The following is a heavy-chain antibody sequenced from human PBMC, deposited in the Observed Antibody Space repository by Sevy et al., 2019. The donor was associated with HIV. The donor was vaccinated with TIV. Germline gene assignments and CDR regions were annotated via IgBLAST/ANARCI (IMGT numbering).Heavy chain of an antibody. D-gene: IGHD2-21*01. CDR3: ARGGGAVDHGMDV. V-gene: IGHV1-69*13. Sequence: ASVKVSCKASGGTFSSYDINWVRQAPGQGLEWMGQIIPIFGTSSYAHNFQGRVTITADESTSTAYMDLSGLGSEDTAVYYCARGGGAVDHGMDVWGQGTTVTVSS. CDR1: GGTFSSYD. CDR2: IIPIFGTS. J-gene: IGHJ6*02.